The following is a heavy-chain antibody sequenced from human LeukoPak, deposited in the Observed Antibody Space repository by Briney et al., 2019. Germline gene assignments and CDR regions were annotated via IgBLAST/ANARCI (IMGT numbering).Heavy chain of an antibody. CDR1: GYTFTSYG. CDR2: ISAYIGNT. Sequence: ASVKVSCKASGYTFTSYGISWVRQAPGQGLEWMGGISAYIGNTNYAQKLQGRVTMTTDTSTSTAYMELRSLRSDDTAVYYCARVKYYDILTGPDYWGQGNLVTVSS. J-gene: IGHJ4*02. D-gene: IGHD3-9*01. CDR3: ARVKYYDILTGPDY. V-gene: IGHV1-18*04.